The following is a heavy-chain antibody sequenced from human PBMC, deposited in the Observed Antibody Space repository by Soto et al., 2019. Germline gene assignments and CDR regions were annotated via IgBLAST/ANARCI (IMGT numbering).Heavy chain of an antibody. CDR3: ARDKEVTTVTTVHY. CDR2: ISYDGSNK. Sequence: QVQLVESGGGVVQPGRSLRLSCAASGFTFSSSAMHWGRQAPGKGLEWVVVISYDGSNKYYADSVKGRFTISRDNSKNTLYLQMNSLRAEDTAGYYCARDKEVTTVTTVHYWGQGTLGTVSS. CDR1: GFTFSSSA. J-gene: IGHJ4*02. V-gene: IGHV3-30-3*01. D-gene: IGHD4-17*01.